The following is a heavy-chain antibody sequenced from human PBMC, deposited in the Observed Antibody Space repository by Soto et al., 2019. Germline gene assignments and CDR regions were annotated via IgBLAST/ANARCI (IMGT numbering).Heavy chain of an antibody. D-gene: IGHD1-26*01. CDR2: INSDGSIT. CDR1: GFTFSGYW. J-gene: IGHJ4*02. CDR3: ARVGATTWN. V-gene: IGHV3-74*01. Sequence: SLRLSCAASGFTFSGYWMHWVRQVPGKGLVWVSRINSDGSITGYADSVKGRFTISRENAKNTLYLQMSNLRVEDTAVYFCARVGATTWNWGQGTMFTVSS.